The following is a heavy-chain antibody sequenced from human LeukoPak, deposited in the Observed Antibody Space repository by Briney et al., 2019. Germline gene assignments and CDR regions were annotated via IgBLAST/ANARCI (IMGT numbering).Heavy chain of an antibody. Sequence: SKTLSLTCTVSGGSISSSSYYWGWIRQPPGKGLEWIGSIYYSGSTYYNPSLKSRVTISVDTSKNQFSLKLSSVTAADTAVYYCARDLSSGYYYGVYFQHWGQGTLVTVSS. V-gene: IGHV4-39*07. CDR2: IYYSGST. CDR3: ARDLSSGYYYGVYFQH. J-gene: IGHJ1*01. CDR1: GGSISSSSYY. D-gene: IGHD3-22*01.